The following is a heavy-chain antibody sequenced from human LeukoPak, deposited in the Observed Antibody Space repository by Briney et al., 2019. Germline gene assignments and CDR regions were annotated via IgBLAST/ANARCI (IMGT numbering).Heavy chain of an antibody. Sequence: ASVKVSCKASGYTSTGYYMHWVRQAPGQGLEWMGRINPNSGGTNYAQKFQGRVTMARDTSISTAYMELSRLRSDDTAVYYCARTGGYCSGGSCYSNWFDPWGQGTLVTVSS. CDR1: GYTSTGYY. V-gene: IGHV1-2*06. J-gene: IGHJ5*02. CDR3: ARTGGYCSGGSCYSNWFDP. CDR2: INPNSGGT. D-gene: IGHD2-15*01.